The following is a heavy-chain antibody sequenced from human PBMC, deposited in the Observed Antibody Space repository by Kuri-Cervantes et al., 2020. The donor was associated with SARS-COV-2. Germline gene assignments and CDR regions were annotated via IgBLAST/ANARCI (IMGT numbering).Heavy chain of an antibody. Sequence: SQTLSLTCAVYGGSFSGYYWSWIRQPPGKGLEWIGEINHSGSTNYNPSLKSRVTISVDTSKNQFSLKLSSVAAADTAVYYCARGRSFVGNWGQGTLVTVSS. D-gene: IGHD3-16*01. CDR2: INHSGST. V-gene: IGHV4-34*01. CDR1: GGSFSGYY. J-gene: IGHJ4*02. CDR3: ARGRSFVGN.